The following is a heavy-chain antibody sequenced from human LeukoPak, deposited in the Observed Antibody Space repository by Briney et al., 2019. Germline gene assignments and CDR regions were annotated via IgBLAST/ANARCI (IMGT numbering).Heavy chain of an antibody. CDR3: ARGLGDYYLFYYFDY. Sequence: SETLSLTCAVYGGSFSGYYWSWIRQPPGKGLEWIGEINHSGSTNYNPSLKSRVTISVDTSKNQFSLKLSSVTAADTTVYYCARGLGDYYLFYYFDYWGQGTLVTVSS. D-gene: IGHD4-17*01. CDR2: INHSGST. CDR1: GGSFSGYY. V-gene: IGHV4-34*01. J-gene: IGHJ4*02.